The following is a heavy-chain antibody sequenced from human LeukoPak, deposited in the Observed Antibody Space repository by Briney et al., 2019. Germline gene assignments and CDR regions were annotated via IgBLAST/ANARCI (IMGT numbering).Heavy chain of an antibody. CDR2: IRSKADGGTA. J-gene: IGHJ4*02. CDR1: GFTFSDAW. CDR3: ARIVVLEAATGY. D-gene: IGHD2-15*01. V-gene: IGHV3-15*01. Sequence: GGSLRLSCEASGFTFSDAWMYWVRQAPGKGLEWVGRIRSKADGGTADYAAPVKGGLTISRDDSKNTVYLHMNSLKTEDTAVYYCARIVVLEAATGYWGQGTQVTVSS.